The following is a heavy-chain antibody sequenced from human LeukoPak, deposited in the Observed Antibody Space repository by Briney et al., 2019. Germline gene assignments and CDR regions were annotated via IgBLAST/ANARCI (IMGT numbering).Heavy chain of an antibody. V-gene: IGHV3-7*05. CDR2: IKEDGSEK. D-gene: IGHD6-6*01. J-gene: IGHJ4*02. CDR1: GFTFSNYW. CDR3: AKGIDHIAARATVDY. Sequence: GGSLRLSCAPSGFTFSNYWMTWVRQAPGKGLEWVADIKEDGSEKYYVDSVKGRFTISRDNAKNSLYLQMNSLRADDTAVYYCAKGIDHIAARATVDYWGQGTLVTVSS.